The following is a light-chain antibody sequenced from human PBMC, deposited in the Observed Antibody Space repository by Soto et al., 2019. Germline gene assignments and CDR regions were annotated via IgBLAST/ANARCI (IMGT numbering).Light chain of an antibody. Sequence: DIQMTQSPSSLSASIGDRVTITCQASQDIKKYLSWYQQNPGRAPKLLIYGASNLETGVPSRFSGRGYWTGFTLDISRLQPEDIATYYCQHYDNRPPLTFGPGPKV. CDR2: GAS. CDR1: QDIKKY. J-gene: IGKJ3*01. V-gene: IGKV1-33*01. CDR3: QHYDNRPPLT.